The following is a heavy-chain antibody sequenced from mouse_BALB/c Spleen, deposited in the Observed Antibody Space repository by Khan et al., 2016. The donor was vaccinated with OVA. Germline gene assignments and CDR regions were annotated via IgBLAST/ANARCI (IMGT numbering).Heavy chain of an antibody. Sequence: QVQLKESGAELARPGASVKLSCKASGYTFTSYWMQWVKQRPGQGLEWIGAIYPGDGDTRYTQKFKGKATLTADKSSSTAYTQLSSLASEDSAGYYCARGNYGAMDDWGQGTSVTVSS. CDR2: IYPGDGDT. J-gene: IGHJ4*01. CDR1: GYTFTSYW. CDR3: ARGNYGAMDD. V-gene: IGHV1-87*01. D-gene: IGHD2-1*01.